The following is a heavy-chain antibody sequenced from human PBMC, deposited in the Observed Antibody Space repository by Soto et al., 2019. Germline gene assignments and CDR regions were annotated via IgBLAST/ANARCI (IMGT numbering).Heavy chain of an antibody. CDR2: ISGSGGST. CDR3: ANPGVNSGYGPVLY. CDR1: GFTFSSYA. V-gene: IGHV3-23*01. J-gene: IGHJ4*02. Sequence: PGGSLRLSCAASGFTFSSYAMSWVRQAPGKGLEWVSAISGSGGSTYYADSVKGRFTISRDNSKNTLYLQMNSLRAEDTAVYYCANPGVNSGYGPVLYWGQGTLVTVSS. D-gene: IGHD5-12*01.